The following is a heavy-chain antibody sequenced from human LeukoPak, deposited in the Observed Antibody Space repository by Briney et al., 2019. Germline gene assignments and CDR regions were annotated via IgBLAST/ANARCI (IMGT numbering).Heavy chain of an antibody. D-gene: IGHD3-16*01. J-gene: IGHJ3*02. V-gene: IGHV3-48*01. Sequence: ETLSLTCTVSSYSISSGYYWGWVRQAPGKGLEWVSYISSGSSTIYYADSVKGRFTISRDNAKNSLYLQMNSLRAEDTAVYYCARDIHPGITSTAFDIWGQGTMVTVSS. CDR2: ISSGSSTI. CDR1: SYSISSGYY. CDR3: ARDIHPGITSTAFDI.